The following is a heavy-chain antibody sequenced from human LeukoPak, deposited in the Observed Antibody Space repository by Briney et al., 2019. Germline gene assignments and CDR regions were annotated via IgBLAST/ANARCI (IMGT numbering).Heavy chain of an antibody. J-gene: IGHJ6*03. Sequence: ASVKVSCKASGYTFTSYVISWVRQAPGQGLEWMGWINPNSGGTNYAQKFQGRGTMTRETSISTAYMELSRLRSDDTAVYYCARDSDVDTVMDNYYYYYMDVWGKGTTVTVSS. CDR2: INPNSGGT. V-gene: IGHV1-2*02. CDR1: GYTFTSYV. D-gene: IGHD5-18*01. CDR3: ARDSDVDTVMDNYYYYYMDV.